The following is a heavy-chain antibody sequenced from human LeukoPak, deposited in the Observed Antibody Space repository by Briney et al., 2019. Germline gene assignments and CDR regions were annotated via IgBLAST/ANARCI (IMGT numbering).Heavy chain of an antibody. CDR2: IYYSGST. CDR3: ARAGVVLGGYFDY. D-gene: IGHD3-10*01. Sequence: PSETLSLTCTVSGGSISSGGYYWSWIRQHPGQGLEWIGYIYYSGSTYYNPSLKSRVTISVDTSKNQFSLKLSSVTAADTAVYYCARAGVVLGGYFDYWGQGTLVTVSS. CDR1: GGSISSGGYY. J-gene: IGHJ4*02. V-gene: IGHV4-31*03.